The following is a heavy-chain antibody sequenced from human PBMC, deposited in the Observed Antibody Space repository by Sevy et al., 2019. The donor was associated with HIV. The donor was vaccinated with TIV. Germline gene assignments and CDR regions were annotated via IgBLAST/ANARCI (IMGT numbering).Heavy chain of an antibody. V-gene: IGHV3-49*03. Sequence: GGSLRLSCTASGFTFGDYAMSWFHQAPGKGLEWVGFIRSKAYGGTTEYAASVKGRFTISRDDSKSIAYLKMNSLKTEDTAVYYCTRGGFYYYDSSGSHSHAFDIWGQGTMVTVSS. CDR2: IRSKAYGGTT. CDR3: TRGGFYYYDSSGSHSHAFDI. CDR1: GFTFGDYA. J-gene: IGHJ3*02. D-gene: IGHD3-22*01.